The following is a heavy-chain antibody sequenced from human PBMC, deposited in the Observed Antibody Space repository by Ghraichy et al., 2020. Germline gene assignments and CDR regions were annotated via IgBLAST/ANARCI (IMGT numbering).Heavy chain of an antibody. Sequence: GGSLRLSCAASGLTVSIYYMGWVRQSPGKGLEWVAVIYRGDSKYYPDSVKDRFTISRDNSKSSVSLLMNNLRAEDTAVYYCARDSDHYFDSWGQGTLVTVSS. J-gene: IGHJ4*02. CDR1: GLTVSIYY. CDR3: ARDSDHYFDS. V-gene: IGHV3-66*01. CDR2: IYRGDSK.